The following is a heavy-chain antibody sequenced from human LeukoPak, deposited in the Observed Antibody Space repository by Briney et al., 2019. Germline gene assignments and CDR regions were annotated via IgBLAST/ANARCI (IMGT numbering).Heavy chain of an antibody. V-gene: IGHV3-66*02. Sequence: GGSLRLSCAASGFTFSSYSLNWVRQAPGKGLEWVSVIYSGGSTYYADSVKGRFTISRDNSKNTLYLQMNSLRAEDMAVYYCARAVGPHQGGYDAFDIWGQGTMVTVSS. CDR2: IYSGGST. D-gene: IGHD1-26*01. CDR1: GFTFSSYS. CDR3: ARAVGPHQGGYDAFDI. J-gene: IGHJ3*02.